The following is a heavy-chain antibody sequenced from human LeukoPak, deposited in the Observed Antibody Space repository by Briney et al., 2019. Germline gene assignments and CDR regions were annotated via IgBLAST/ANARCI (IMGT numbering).Heavy chain of an antibody. CDR3: ARDRSSSWSDVSDI. J-gene: IGHJ3*02. CDR2: IKQDGSEK. CDR1: GFTFNSYW. Sequence: TGGSLRLSCAASGFTFNSYWMAWVRQAPGKGLEWVANIKQDGSEKYYVGSVKGRFTVSRDNAKNSLYLQMNSLRAEDTAVYYCARDRSSSWSDVSDIWGQGTMVTVSS. V-gene: IGHV3-7*01. D-gene: IGHD6-13*01.